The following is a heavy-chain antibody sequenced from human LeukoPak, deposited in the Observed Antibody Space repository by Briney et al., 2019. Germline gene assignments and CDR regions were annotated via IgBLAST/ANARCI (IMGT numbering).Heavy chain of an antibody. V-gene: IGHV3-21*01. CDR2: ITSSSTYI. J-gene: IGHJ4*02. CDR3: ARVATVTTDFDY. D-gene: IGHD4-17*01. Sequence: GGSLRLSCAASGFIFSTYTMTWVRQAPGQGLEWVSSITSSSTYIYYADSLKGRFTISRDNAKNSLFLQMNSLRAEDTAVYYCARVATVTTDFDYWGLGTLVTVSS. CDR1: GFIFSTYT.